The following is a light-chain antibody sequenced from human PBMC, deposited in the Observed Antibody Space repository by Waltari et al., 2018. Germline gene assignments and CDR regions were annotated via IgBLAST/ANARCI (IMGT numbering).Light chain of an antibody. J-gene: IGKJ1*01. CDR2: GAS. CDR3: LQDYSYPWT. V-gene: IGKV1-6*01. CDR1: QAIRNG. Sequence: AIQMTQSPSSLSAVVGDRITITCRASQAIRNGLSWYQQKPGQAPQLLIYGASFLQRGDPSGFSGSGSGTDCILTISSLQAEDFATYYCLQDYSYPWTFGQGTNVDI.